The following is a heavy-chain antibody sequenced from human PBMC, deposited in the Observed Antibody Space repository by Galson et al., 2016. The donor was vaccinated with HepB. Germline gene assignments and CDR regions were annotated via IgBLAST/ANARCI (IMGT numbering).Heavy chain of an antibody. Sequence: LSLTCTVSGGSITNNYWSWIPQPPGKGLEWIGYIYSSGSTTYNPSLKSRVTISLVTSKNQFSLGLSSVTAADTAVYYCARDYCSEITCYRPWFAPWGQGTLVTVSS. V-gene: IGHV4-59*01. CDR3: ARDYCSEITCYRPWFAP. D-gene: IGHD2-15*01. CDR2: IYSSGST. CDR1: GGSITNNY. J-gene: IGHJ5*02.